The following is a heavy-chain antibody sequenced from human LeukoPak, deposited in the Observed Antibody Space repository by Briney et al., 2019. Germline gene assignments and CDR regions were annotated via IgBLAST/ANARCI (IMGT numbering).Heavy chain of an antibody. CDR3: AADSGNSAFDY. CDR1: GGSIISGAYY. J-gene: IGHJ4*02. V-gene: IGHV4-31*03. Sequence: SETLSLTCTVSGGSIISGAYYWSWIRQHLGKGLEWIAYVHYSGSTYYNPSLKSRFTISVDTSRNQFSLKLRSVTAADTAVYYCAADSGNSAFDYWGQGTLVTVSS. D-gene: IGHD4-23*01. CDR2: VHYSGST.